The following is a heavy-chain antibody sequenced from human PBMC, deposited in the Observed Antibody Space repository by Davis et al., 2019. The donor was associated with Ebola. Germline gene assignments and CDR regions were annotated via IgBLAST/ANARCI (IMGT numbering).Heavy chain of an antibody. Sequence: GESLKISCAASGFTFSSYAMSWVRQAPGKGLEWVSAISGSGGSTYYADSVKGRFTISRDNSKNSLYLQMNSLRAEDTDVYYCARDRVTMVQGVIYYYYGMDVWGQGTTVTVSS. CDR1: GFTFSSYA. CDR3: ARDRVTMVQGVIYYYYGMDV. D-gene: IGHD3-10*01. CDR2: ISGSGGST. V-gene: IGHV3-23*01. J-gene: IGHJ6*02.